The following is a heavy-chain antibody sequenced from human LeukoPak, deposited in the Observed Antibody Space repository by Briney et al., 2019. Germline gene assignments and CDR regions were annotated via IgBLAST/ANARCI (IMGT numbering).Heavy chain of an antibody. V-gene: IGHV1-2*02. Sequence: ASVKVSCKASGYTFTGHYIHWVRQATGQGLEWMGWMNPNSGGTNYAQKFQGRVTMTRDTSISTAYMELSRLTSDDTAVYYCARDLGSGSVYWGQGTLVTVSS. D-gene: IGHD3-10*02. CDR3: ARDLGSGSVY. J-gene: IGHJ4*02. CDR2: MNPNSGGT. CDR1: GYTFTGHY.